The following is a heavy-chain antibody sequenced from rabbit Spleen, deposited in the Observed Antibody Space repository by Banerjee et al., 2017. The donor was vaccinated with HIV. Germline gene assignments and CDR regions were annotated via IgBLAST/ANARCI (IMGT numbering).Heavy chain of an antibody. V-gene: IGHV1S69*01. J-gene: IGHJ6*01. CDR3: ARSLGGDIAAYNI. Sequence: QSVEESGGRLVTPGTPLTLTCTASGFSLSNYAITWVRQAPGKGLEWIGIISSSSSTYYASWAKGRFTISKTSTTVTLKMTSPTTEDTATYFCARSLGGDIAAYNIWGPGTLVT. CDR1: GFSLSNYA. D-gene: IGHD1-1*01. CDR2: ISSSSST.